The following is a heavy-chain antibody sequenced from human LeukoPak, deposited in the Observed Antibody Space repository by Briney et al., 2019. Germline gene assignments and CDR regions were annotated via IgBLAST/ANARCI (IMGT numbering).Heavy chain of an antibody. CDR3: ASGLY. Sequence: PGGSLRISCAASGFTFRSSWMNWFRQSSGKGLEWVANINQDGSEKYYVDSVKGRFTISRDNAKNSLYLQINSLRAEDTAVYYCASGLYWGQGTLVTVSS. J-gene: IGHJ4*02. CDR2: INQDGSEK. V-gene: IGHV3-7*01. CDR1: GFTFRSSW.